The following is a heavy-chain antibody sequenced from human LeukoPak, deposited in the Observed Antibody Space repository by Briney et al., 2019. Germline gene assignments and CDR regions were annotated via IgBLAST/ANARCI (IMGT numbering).Heavy chain of an antibody. J-gene: IGHJ4*02. CDR3: AREISQAPWYFDY. Sequence: SETLSLTCTVSGGSISRGDYYWSWIRQPPGKGLEWIGYIYYSGSTYYNPSLKSRVTISVDTSKNQFSLKLSSVTAADTAVYYCAREISQAPWYFDYWGQGTLVTVSS. D-gene: IGHD3-16*01. CDR2: IYYSGST. V-gene: IGHV4-30-4*01. CDR1: GGSISRGDYY.